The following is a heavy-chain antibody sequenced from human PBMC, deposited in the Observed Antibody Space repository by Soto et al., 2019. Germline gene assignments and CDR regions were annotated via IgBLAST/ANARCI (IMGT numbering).Heavy chain of an antibody. CDR2: ISGSGGST. V-gene: IGHV3-23*01. D-gene: IGHD3-10*01. CDR3: AKDHGSGSYYIEDPAY. J-gene: IGHJ4*02. CDR1: GFTFSSYA. Sequence: GSLRLSCAASGFTFSSYAMSWVRQAPGKGLEWVSAISGSGGSTYYADSVKGRFTISRDNSKNTLYLQMDSLRAEDTAVYYCAKDHGSGSYYIEDPAYWGQGTLVTVSS.